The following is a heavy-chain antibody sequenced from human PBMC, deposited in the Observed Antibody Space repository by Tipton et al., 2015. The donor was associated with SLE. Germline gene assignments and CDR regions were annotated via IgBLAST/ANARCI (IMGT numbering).Heavy chain of an antibody. Sequence: TLSLTCTVSNGSLSSYFWTWIRQPPGKGLEWIGYITYSESTNYKPSLKSRVTISVDKSKNLFSLKLNSVTAADTALYYCARGSDGEYVRYFDVWGPGTLVTVSS. CDR3: ARGSDGEYVRYFDV. CDR2: ITYSEST. D-gene: IGHD4-17*01. CDR1: NGSLSSYF. V-gene: IGHV4-59*01. J-gene: IGHJ2*01.